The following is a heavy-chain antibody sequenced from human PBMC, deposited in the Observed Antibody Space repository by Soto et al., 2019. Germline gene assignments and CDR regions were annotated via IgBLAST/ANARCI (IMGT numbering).Heavy chain of an antibody. CDR3: ARESVAVAGIIVPAEYFQH. D-gene: IGHD6-19*01. CDR1: GGTFSSYA. CDR2: IIPIFGTA. V-gene: IGHV1-69*06. Sequence: SVKVSCKASGGTFSSYAISWVRQAPGQGLEWMGGIIPIFGTANYAQKFQGRVTITGDTSASTAYMELSSLRSEDTAVYYCARESVAVAGIIVPAEYFQHWGQGTLVTVSS. J-gene: IGHJ1*01.